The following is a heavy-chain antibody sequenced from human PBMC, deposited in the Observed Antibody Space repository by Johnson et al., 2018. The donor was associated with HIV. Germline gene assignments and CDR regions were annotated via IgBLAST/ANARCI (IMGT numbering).Heavy chain of an antibody. Sequence: QVQLVESGGVVVQPGGSLRLSCAASRFTFSSYAMHWVRQAPGKGLEWVAVIWYDGSNKYYADSVKGRFTISRDNSKNTLYLQMNSLRAEDTAVYYCARGGGSSVAFDIWGQGRMVTVSS. CDR1: RFTFSSYA. D-gene: IGHD1-26*01. CDR2: IWYDGSNK. J-gene: IGHJ3*02. V-gene: IGHV3-30-3*01. CDR3: ARGGGSSVAFDI.